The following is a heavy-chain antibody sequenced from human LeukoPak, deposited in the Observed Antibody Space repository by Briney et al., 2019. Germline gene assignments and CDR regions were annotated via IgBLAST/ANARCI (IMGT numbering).Heavy chain of an antibody. Sequence: PSETMSLTSAVYGGSFSGYYWSWIRQPPGKGLEWIGEINHSGSTNYNPSLKSRVTISLDPSKNPFSLKLSSVTAADTAVYYCARGGDILTGYFNYYYYGMDVWGKGTTVTVSS. V-gene: IGHV4-34*01. CDR1: GGSFSGYY. CDR2: INHSGST. J-gene: IGHJ6*04. CDR3: ARGGDILTGYFNYYYYGMDV. D-gene: IGHD3-9*01.